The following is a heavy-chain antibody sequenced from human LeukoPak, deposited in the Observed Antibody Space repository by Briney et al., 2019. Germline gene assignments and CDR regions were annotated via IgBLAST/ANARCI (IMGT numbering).Heavy chain of an antibody. CDR3: ARGFALTETDFEY. Sequence: ASVKVSCKASGYNFISFGIGWVRQAPGQGLEWMGWIDTVNGKAYYAQRLQGRLSMTIDTPTGTAYMELRSLTFDDTAVYFCARGFALTETDFEYWGQGTLVTVSS. CDR2: IDTVNGKA. V-gene: IGHV1-18*01. J-gene: IGHJ4*02. D-gene: IGHD1-14*01. CDR1: GYNFISFG.